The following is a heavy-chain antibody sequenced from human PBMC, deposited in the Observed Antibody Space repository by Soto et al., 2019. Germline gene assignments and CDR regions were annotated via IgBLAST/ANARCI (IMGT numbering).Heavy chain of an antibody. CDR1: GGSISSSSYY. CDR2: IYYSGST. J-gene: IGHJ5*02. Sequence: SETLSLTCPVSGGSISSSSYYWGWIRQPPGKGLEWIGSIYYSGSTYYNPSLKSRVTISVDTSKNQFSLKLSSVTAADTAVYYCARVPSDPCGQGTLVTVSS. V-gene: IGHV4-39*01. CDR3: ARVPSDP.